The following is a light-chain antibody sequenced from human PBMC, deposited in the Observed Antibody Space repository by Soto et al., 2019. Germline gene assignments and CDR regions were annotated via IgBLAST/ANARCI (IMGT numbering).Light chain of an antibody. CDR1: SSDVGGYDF. V-gene: IGLV2-14*01. Sequence: SSLTHPASVSGSPGHSITISCTGTSSDVGGYDFVSWYQHHQGKAPKLIIYEVRTRPSGVSDSFSGSKSGNTASLTIPGIQAEEAADYYCRSYKRAWGVLGNGTKVNVL. CDR2: EVR. J-gene: IGLJ1*01. CDR3: RSYKRAWGV.